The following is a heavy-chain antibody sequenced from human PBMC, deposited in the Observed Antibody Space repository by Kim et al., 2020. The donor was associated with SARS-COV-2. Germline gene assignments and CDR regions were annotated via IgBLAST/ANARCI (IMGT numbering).Heavy chain of an antibody. CDR1: GFTFSSYA. J-gene: IGHJ6*02. CDR2: ISGSGGST. V-gene: IGHV3-23*01. CDR3: AKDRVRGVIRDYYYYGMDV. Sequence: GGSLRLSCAASGFTFSSYAMSWVRQAPGKGLEWVSAISGSGGSTYYADSVKGRFTISRDNSKNTLYLQMNSLRAEDTAVYYCAKDRVRGVIRDYYYYGMDVWGQGTTVTVSS. D-gene: IGHD3-10*01.